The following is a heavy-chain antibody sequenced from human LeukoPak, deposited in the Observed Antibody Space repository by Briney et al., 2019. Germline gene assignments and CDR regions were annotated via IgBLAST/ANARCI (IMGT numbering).Heavy chain of an antibody. CDR3: ARLAVAGRRHGD. D-gene: IGHD6-19*01. CDR2: INHSGST. J-gene: IGHJ4*02. CDR1: GGSIRSYY. V-gene: IGHV4-34*01. Sequence: SETLSLTCTVSGGSIRSYYWSWIRQPPGKGLEWIGEINHSGSTNYNPSLKSRVTISVDTSKNQFSLKLSSVTAADTAVYYCARLAVAGRRHGDWGQGTLVSVSS.